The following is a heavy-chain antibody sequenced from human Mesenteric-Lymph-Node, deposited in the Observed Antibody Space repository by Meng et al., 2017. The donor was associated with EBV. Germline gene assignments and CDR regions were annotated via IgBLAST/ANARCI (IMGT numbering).Heavy chain of an antibody. D-gene: IGHD6-19*01. CDR2: IHHNGST. CDR1: GYPISRAKW. J-gene: IGHJ4*02. Sequence: ESGPGLGKPAATLSLSCVVLGYPISRAKWWGWVRQPPGEGLDCIGEIHHNGSTYYNPSLKSRITMSVDTSKRHFFLRLSSVTAADTAVYYCARVGQWLPIDYWGQGTLVTVSS. V-gene: IGHV4-55*01. CDR3: ARVGQWLPIDY.